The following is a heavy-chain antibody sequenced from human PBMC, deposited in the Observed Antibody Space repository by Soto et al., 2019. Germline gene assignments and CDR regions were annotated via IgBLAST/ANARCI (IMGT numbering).Heavy chain of an antibody. V-gene: IGHV4-30-4*01. D-gene: IGHD3-22*01. CDR2: IYYSGST. CDR1: GGSISSGDYY. J-gene: IGHJ4*02. Sequence: SETLSLTCTVSGGSISSGDYYCSWIRQPPGKGLEWIGYIYYSGSTYYKPSLKSRVTISVATSKNQFSLKLSSVTAADTAVYYCARVLDYYDRSAVPYFDYWGQGTLVTVYS. CDR3: ARVLDYYDRSAVPYFDY.